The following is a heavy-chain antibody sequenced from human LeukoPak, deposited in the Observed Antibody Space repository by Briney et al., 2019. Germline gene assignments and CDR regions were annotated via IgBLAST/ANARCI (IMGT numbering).Heavy chain of an antibody. CDR2: TYYRSKWYN. D-gene: IGHD3-10*01. J-gene: IGHJ6*03. CDR3: ARHRYYYRSGSYYGAPYYMDV. V-gene: IGHV6-1*01. Sequence: SQTLSLTCAISGDSVSSNSAAWNWIRQSPSRGLEWLGRTYYRSKWYNDYAVSVKSRITINPDTSKNQFSLQLSSVTAADTAVYYCARHRYYYRSGSYYGAPYYMDVWGKGTTVTISS. CDR1: GDSVSSNSAA.